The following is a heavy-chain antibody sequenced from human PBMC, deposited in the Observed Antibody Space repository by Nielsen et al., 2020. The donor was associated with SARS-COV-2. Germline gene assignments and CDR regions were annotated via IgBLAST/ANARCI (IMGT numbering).Heavy chain of an antibody. CDR3: ARAGTYYGSGRYHHY. J-gene: IGHJ4*02. V-gene: IGHV4-61*01. CDR2: IYVDGGT. D-gene: IGHD3-10*01. Sequence: SETLSLTCTVSGESLSSGSYSWTWIRQPRGKALEWIAYIYVDGGTNYNPSLKSRVTTSLDTSLNQFSLTMNSVTAADTAVYYCARAGTYYGSGRYHHYWGQGTLVTVSS. CDR1: GESLSSGSYS.